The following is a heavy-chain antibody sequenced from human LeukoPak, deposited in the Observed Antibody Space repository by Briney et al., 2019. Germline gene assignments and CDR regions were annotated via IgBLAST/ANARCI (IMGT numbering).Heavy chain of an antibody. J-gene: IGHJ4*02. CDR3: ARGRAAATYFDY. Sequence: GGSLRLSCAASGFTFSSYAMSWVRQAPGKGLEWVSAICGSGGCTYYADSVKGRFTISRDNSKNTLYLQMNSLRAEDTAVYYCARGRAAATYFDYWGQGTLVTVSS. CDR1: GFTFSSYA. V-gene: IGHV3-23*01. CDR2: ICGSGGCT. D-gene: IGHD6-13*01.